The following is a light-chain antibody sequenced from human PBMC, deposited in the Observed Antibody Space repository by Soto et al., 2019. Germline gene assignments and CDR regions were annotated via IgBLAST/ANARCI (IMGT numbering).Light chain of an antibody. CDR2: EVS. Sequence: QSVLTQPASVSGSPGQSITISCTGTSSDVGGYNYVSWYQHHPGKAPKLMIYEVSNRPSGVSDRFSGSRSGNTASLTISGLQAEDESDYFCKSYAGSNTYVFGSGTKLTVL. V-gene: IGLV2-14*01. J-gene: IGLJ1*01. CDR3: KSYAGSNTYV. CDR1: SSDVGGYNY.